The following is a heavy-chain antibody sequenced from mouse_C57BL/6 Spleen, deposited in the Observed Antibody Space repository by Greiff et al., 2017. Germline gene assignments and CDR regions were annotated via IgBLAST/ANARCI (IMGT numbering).Heavy chain of an antibody. CDR3: ARDKGIYYDYEGGFAY. Sequence: EVKLMESGGGLVKPGGSLKLSCAASGFTFSSYAMSWVRQTPEKRLEWVATISDGGSYTYYPDNVKGRFTISRDNAKNNLYLQMSHLKSEDTAMYYCARDKGIYYDYEGGFAYGGQGTLVTVSA. J-gene: IGHJ3*01. D-gene: IGHD2-4*01. CDR2: ISDGGSYT. V-gene: IGHV5-4*01. CDR1: GFTFSSYA.